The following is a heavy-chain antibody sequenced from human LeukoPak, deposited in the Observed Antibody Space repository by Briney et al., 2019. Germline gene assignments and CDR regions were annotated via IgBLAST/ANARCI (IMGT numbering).Heavy chain of an antibody. J-gene: IGHJ4*02. CDR2: IYTSGST. Sequence: SETLSLTCTVSGGSISSGSYYWSWIRQPAGKGLEWIGRIYTSGSTNYNPSLKSRVTISVDTSKNQFSLKLSSVTAADTAVYYCAILGDYGGVYFDYWGQGTLVTVSS. V-gene: IGHV4-61*02. CDR1: GGSISSGSYY. D-gene: IGHD4-17*01. CDR3: AILGDYGGVYFDY.